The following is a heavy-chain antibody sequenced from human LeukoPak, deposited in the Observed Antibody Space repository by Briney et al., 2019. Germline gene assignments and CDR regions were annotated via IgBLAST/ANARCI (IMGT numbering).Heavy chain of an antibody. CDR2: INQSGST. CDR3: ARGGGKGGSGSYYDYYYYYMDI. CDR1: GGSFSGYY. J-gene: IGHJ6*03. Sequence: SETLSLTCAVYGGSFSGYYWNWIRQPPGKGLEWIGEINQSGSTNYNPSLKSRVSISVDTSKNQFSLKLSSVTAADTAVYYCARGGGKGGSGSYYDYYYYYMDIWGKGTTVTVSS. D-gene: IGHD3-10*01. V-gene: IGHV4-34*01.